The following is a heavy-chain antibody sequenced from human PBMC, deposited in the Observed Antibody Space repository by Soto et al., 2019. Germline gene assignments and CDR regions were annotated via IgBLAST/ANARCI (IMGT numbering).Heavy chain of an antibody. CDR3: ARFFDSSGYYFSV. CDR1: GGSFSGYY. D-gene: IGHD3-22*01. Sequence: PSETLSLTCAVYGGSFSGYYWSWIRQPPGKGLEWIGEINHSGSTNYNPSLKSRVTISVDTSKNQFSLKLSSVTAADTAVYYCARFFDSSGYYFSVWGQGTPVTVSS. V-gene: IGHV4-34*01. CDR2: INHSGST. J-gene: IGHJ4*02.